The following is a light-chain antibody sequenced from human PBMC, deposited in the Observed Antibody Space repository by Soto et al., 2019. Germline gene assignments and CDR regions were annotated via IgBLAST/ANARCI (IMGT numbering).Light chain of an antibody. CDR2: YAS. CDR3: HQYNNWPPIT. J-gene: IGKJ5*01. Sequence: EIMMTQSPATLSVSPGERATLSCRASQSVSTNVAWYQQKPGQAPRLLIYYASTRATGIPARFSGSGSGTEFTLTISRLQSEDFALYYCHQYNNWPPITFGQGTRLEIK. V-gene: IGKV3-15*01. CDR1: QSVSTN.